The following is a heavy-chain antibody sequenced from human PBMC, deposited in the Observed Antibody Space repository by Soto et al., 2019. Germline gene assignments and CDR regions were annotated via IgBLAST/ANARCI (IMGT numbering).Heavy chain of an antibody. CDR2: ISSSGSTI. Sequence: PVGSLRLSCAASGFTFSSYEMNWVRQAPGKGLEWVSYISSSGSTIYYADSVKGRFTISRDNAKNSLYLQMNSLRAEDTAVYYCASVQDPVPGMDVWGQGTTVTVSS. V-gene: IGHV3-48*03. CDR1: GFTFSSYE. J-gene: IGHJ6*02. CDR3: ASVQDPVPGMDV. D-gene: IGHD1-1*01.